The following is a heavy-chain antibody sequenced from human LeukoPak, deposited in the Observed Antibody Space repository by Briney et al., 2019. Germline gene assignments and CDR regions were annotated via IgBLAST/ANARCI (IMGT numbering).Heavy chain of an antibody. CDR2: IEPNDGEA. CDR3: AASFLLFSPDFDY. J-gene: IGHJ4*02. V-gene: IGHV1-24*01. CDR1: GYTLSELS. Sequence: ASVNVSCKLSGYTLSELSIYSVRQAPGTGVECVGDIEPNDGEAIYRQKFQRRVIMTEETSTDTAYMELSSLRSEYTAVFYCAASFLLFSPDFDYWGQGALVTVSS. D-gene: IGHD1-26*01.